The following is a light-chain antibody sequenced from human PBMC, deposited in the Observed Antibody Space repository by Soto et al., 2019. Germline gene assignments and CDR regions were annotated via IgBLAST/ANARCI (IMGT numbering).Light chain of an antibody. J-gene: IGKJ4*01. CDR2: GAS. Sequence: EIVLTQSPGTLSLSPGERATLSCRASQSVSSSYLAWYQQKPGQAPRLLIYGASSRATGIPDRFSGSGSGTDFILTISSLEAEDFAVSYCQQYGSAPPKVTFGGGTKVEIK. CDR3: QQYGSAPPKVT. CDR1: QSVSSSY. V-gene: IGKV3-20*01.